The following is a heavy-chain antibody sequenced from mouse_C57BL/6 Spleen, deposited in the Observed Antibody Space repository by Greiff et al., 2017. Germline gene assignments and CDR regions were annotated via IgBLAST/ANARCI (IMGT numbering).Heavy chain of an antibody. CDR1: GYTFTSYW. CDR2: IDPSDSYT. J-gene: IGHJ2*01. V-gene: IGHV1-50*01. CDR3: ASGYGY. Sequence: QVQLQQPGAELVKPGASVKLSCKASGYTFTSYWMQWVKQRPGQGLEWIGEIDPSDSYTNYNQKFKGKATLTVDTSSSTAYMQLSSLTSEDSAVYYCASGYGYWGQGTTLTVSS. D-gene: IGHD2-2*01.